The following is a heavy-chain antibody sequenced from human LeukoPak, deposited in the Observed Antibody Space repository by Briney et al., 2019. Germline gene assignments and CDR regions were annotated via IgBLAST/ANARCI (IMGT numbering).Heavy chain of an antibody. V-gene: IGHV1-2*02. CDR1: GYTFTGYY. J-gene: IGHJ4*02. CDR2: INPNSGGT. CDR3: ARDPPRAVAATLFDY. Sequence: SVKVSCKASGYTFTGYYMHWVRQAPGQGLEWMGWINPNSGGTNYAQKFQGRVTMTRDTSISTAYMELSRLRSDDTAVYYCARDPPRAVAATLFDYWGQGTLVTVSS. D-gene: IGHD2-15*01.